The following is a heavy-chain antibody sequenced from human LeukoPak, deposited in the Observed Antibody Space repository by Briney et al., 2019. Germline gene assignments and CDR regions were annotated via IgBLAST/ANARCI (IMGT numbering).Heavy chain of an antibody. CDR1: GGSISSYY. Sequence: SETLSLTCTVSGGSISSYYWSWIRQPAGKGLEWIGRIYTSGSTNYNPSLKSRVTMSVDTSKNQFSLKLSSVTAADTAVYYCARDGGYSSSWYPGYYYYYMDVWGKGTTVTVSS. J-gene: IGHJ6*03. D-gene: IGHD6-13*01. V-gene: IGHV4-4*07. CDR2: IYTSGST. CDR3: ARDGGYSSSWYPGYYYYYMDV.